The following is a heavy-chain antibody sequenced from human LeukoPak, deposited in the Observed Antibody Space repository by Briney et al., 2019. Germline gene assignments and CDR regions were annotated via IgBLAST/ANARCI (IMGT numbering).Heavy chain of an antibody. J-gene: IGHJ4*02. CDR2: IYYSGST. V-gene: IGHV4-30-4*01. D-gene: IGHD3-16*02. Sequence: SETLSLTCTVSGGSISSGDYYWRWIRQPPGKGLEWIGYIYYSGSTYYNPSLKSRVTISVDTSKNQFSLKLSSVTAADTAVYYCASLMITFGGVITPRRWGQGTLVTVSS. CDR1: GGSISSGDYY. CDR3: ASLMITFGGVITPRR.